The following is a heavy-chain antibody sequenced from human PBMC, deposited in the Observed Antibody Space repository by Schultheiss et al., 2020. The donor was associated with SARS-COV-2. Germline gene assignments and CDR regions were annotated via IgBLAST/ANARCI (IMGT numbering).Heavy chain of an antibody. CDR3: ARVGSRYCTNGVCYTVSRRTCFDP. CDR1: GGSISSYY. Sequence: SETLSLTCTVSGGSISSYYWSWIRQPPGKGLEWIGYIYYSGSTNYNPSLKSRVTMSVDTSKNQFSLKLSSVTAADTAVYYCARVGSRYCTNGVCYTVSRRTCFDPSGQRTLVTVSS. CDR2: IYYSGST. V-gene: IGHV4-59*12. D-gene: IGHD2-8*01. J-gene: IGHJ5*02.